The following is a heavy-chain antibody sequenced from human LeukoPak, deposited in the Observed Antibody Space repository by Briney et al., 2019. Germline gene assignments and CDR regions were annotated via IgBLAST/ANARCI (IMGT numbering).Heavy chain of an antibody. CDR1: GFTFSSYW. Sequence: PGGSLRLSCAASGFTFSSYWMSWARQAPGKGLEWVANIKQDGSEKYYVDSVKGRFTISRDNAKNSLYLQMNSLRAEDTAVYYCARVSRYYDFWSGLLYWGQGTLVTVSS. CDR3: ARVSRYYDFWSGLLY. V-gene: IGHV3-7*01. J-gene: IGHJ4*02. CDR2: IKQDGSEK. D-gene: IGHD3-3*01.